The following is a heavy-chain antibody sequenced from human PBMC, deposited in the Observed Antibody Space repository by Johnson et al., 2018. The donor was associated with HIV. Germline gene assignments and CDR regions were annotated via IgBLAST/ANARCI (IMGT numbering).Heavy chain of an antibody. CDR2: IRYDGNNK. V-gene: IGHV3-30*02. CDR3: AKVGLGHRNGFDI. Sequence: QVQLVESGGGVVQPGGSLRLSCAASGFSFSTYDVHWVRQAPGKGLEWVAFIRYDGNNKFYADSGKGRFTISRDNAKNTLYLHMNSLRSEDTAIYYCAKVGLGHRNGFDICGQGTMVTVSS. J-gene: IGHJ3*02. CDR1: GFSFSTYD. D-gene: IGHD2-15*01.